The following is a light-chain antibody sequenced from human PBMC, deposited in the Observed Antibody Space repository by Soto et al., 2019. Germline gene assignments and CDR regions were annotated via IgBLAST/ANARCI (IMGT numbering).Light chain of an antibody. Sequence: QSALTQPPSASGSPGQSVTISCTGTSSDVGGYNYVSWYQQHPGKAPKLMIFEVSKRPSGVPDRFSASKSGNTASLTVSGLQAEDEADYYCQSYDNSLSGPVVFGGGTKLTVL. CDR1: SSDVGGYNY. CDR2: EVS. CDR3: QSYDNSLSGPVV. J-gene: IGLJ3*02. V-gene: IGLV2-8*01.